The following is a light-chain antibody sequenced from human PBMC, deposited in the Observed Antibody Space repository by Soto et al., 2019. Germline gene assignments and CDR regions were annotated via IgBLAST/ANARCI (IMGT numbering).Light chain of an antibody. Sequence: QSALTQPASVSGSPGQSITISCTGTSSDVGGYNYVSWYQQHPGKAPKLMIYEVSNRPSGVSNRFSGSKSGNTASLTISGLQAEDEADYYCSSYTSGSTPYVFGTGTKLIVL. CDR1: SSDVGGYNY. V-gene: IGLV2-14*01. J-gene: IGLJ1*01. CDR3: SSYTSGSTPYV. CDR2: EVS.